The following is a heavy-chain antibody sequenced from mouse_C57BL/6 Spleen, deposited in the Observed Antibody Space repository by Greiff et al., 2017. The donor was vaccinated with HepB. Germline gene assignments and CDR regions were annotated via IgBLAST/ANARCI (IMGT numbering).Heavy chain of an antibody. V-gene: IGHV1-53*01. D-gene: IGHD3-2*02. CDR2: INPSNGGT. Sequence: QVQLKQPGTELVKPGASVKLSCKASGYTFTSYWMHWVKQRPGQGLEWIGNINPSNGGTNYNEKFKSKATLTVDKSSSTAYMQLSSLTSEDSAVYYGARQLRPYYFDYWGQGTTLTVSS. J-gene: IGHJ2*01. CDR1: GYTFTSYW. CDR3: ARQLRPYYFDY.